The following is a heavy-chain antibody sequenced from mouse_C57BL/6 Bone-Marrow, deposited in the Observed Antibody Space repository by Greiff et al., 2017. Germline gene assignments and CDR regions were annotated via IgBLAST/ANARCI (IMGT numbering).Heavy chain of an antibody. CDR3: ARSGYDGYAMDY. V-gene: IGHV1-53*01. CDR1: GYTFTSYW. CDR2: INPSNGGT. J-gene: IGHJ4*01. Sequence: VKLKQPGTELAKPGASVKLSCKASGYTFTSYWMHWVKQRPGQGLEWIGNINPSNGGTNYNEKFKSKATLTVDKSSSTAYMQLSSLTSEDSAVYCCARSGYDGYAMDYWGQGTSVTVSS. D-gene: IGHD2-3*01.